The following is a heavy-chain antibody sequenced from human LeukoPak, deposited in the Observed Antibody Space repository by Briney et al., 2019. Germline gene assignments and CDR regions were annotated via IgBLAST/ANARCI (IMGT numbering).Heavy chain of an antibody. CDR3: ARHFDY. CDR1: GGYISSSSYY. CDR2: IYYSGST. J-gene: IGHJ4*02. V-gene: IGHV4-39*01. Sequence: SETPSLTCTVSGGYISSSSYYWGWIRQPPGKGLEWIGSIYYSGSTYYNPSLKSRVTISVDTSKNQFSLNLSSVTAADTAVYYCARHFDYWGQGTLVTVSS.